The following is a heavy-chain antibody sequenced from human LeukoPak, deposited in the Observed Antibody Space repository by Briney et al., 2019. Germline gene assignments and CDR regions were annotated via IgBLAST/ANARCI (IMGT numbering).Heavy chain of an antibody. Sequence: GGTLRLSCAASGFTFSNYDMNWVRQAPGKGLEWVSAISGSGGSTYYADSVKGRFTISRENSKNTLYLQMNSLRAEDTAVYYCAKVLEIGLRLGELSLPFDYWGQGTLVTVSS. V-gene: IGHV3-23*01. CDR1: GFTFSNYD. J-gene: IGHJ4*02. CDR3: AKVLEIGLRLGELSLPFDY. D-gene: IGHD3-16*02. CDR2: ISGSGGST.